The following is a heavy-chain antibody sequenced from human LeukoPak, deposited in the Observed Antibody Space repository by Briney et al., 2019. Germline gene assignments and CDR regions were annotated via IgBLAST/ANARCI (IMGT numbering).Heavy chain of an antibody. V-gene: IGHV3-23*01. CDR3: AKLTGTSGY. Sequence: GGSLRLSCAASGFTFSSYAMSLVRQAPGKGLEWVSTFSVSGGSTHYIDSVKGRFTISRDNSKSTLYLQMNSLRVEDTAVYYCAKLTGTSGYWGQGTLVTVSS. J-gene: IGHJ4*02. CDR1: GFTFSSYA. CDR2: FSVSGGST. D-gene: IGHD1-20*01.